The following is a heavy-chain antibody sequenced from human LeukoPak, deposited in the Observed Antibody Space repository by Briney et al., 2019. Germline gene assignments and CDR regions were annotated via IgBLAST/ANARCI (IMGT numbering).Heavy chain of an antibody. D-gene: IGHD1-26*01. J-gene: IGHJ6*02. CDR3: ARGLPDEWELGYYYYGMDV. Sequence: ASVKVSCKASGYTFTSYDVNWVRQATGQGLEWMGWMNPNSGNTGYAQKFQGRVTMTRNTSISTAYMELSSLRSEDTAVYYCARGLPDEWELGYYYYGMDVWGQGTTVTVSS. CDR2: MNPNSGNT. CDR1: GYTFTSYD. V-gene: IGHV1-8*01.